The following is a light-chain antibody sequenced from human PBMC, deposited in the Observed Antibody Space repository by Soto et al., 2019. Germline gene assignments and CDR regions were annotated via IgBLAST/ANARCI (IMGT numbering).Light chain of an antibody. CDR2: HFN. CDR3: FSYSTSSSLYV. V-gene: IGLV2-14*03. J-gene: IGLJ1*01. Sequence: SAATQPASVYGSPSQSITLSCTGTISDIAAYNYVSWYQRHPGRAPKLLIYHFNTRPSGISNRFSVSKSGDTASLTLSGLHAEDEAEYSCFSYSTSSSLYVFGSGTKVTVL. CDR1: ISDIAAYNY.